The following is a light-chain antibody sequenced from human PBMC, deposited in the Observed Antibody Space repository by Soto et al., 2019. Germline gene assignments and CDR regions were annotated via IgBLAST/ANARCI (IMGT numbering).Light chain of an antibody. J-gene: IGKJ2*01. V-gene: IGKV3-20*01. CDR2: GAS. CDR3: QQYSSSPYT. Sequence: EIVLTQSPGTLSLSPGDRATLSCRASQSVSSSYLAWYQQKPGQAPMLLIYGASSRATGIPDRFSGSGSGTDFTLTISRLEPEDFAVYYCQQYSSSPYTFGQGTKLEIK. CDR1: QSVSSSY.